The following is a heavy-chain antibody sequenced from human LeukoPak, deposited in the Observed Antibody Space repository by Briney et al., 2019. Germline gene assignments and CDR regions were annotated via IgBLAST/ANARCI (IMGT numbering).Heavy chain of an antibody. V-gene: IGHV5-51*01. Sequence: GESLKISCKGSGYSFTSYWIGWVRQMPGKGLEWMGIIYPGDSDTRYSPSFQGQVTISADKSISTAYLQWSSLKASDTAMYYCARLGASSGWYVGFDYWGQGTLVAVSS. D-gene: IGHD6-19*01. CDR1: GYSFTSYW. CDR3: ARLGASSGWYVGFDY. CDR2: IYPGDSDT. J-gene: IGHJ4*02.